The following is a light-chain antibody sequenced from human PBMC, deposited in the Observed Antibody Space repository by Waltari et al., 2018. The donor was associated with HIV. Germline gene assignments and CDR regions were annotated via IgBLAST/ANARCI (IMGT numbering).Light chain of an antibody. V-gene: IGKV3-15*01. J-gene: IGKJ2*01. CDR2: GAS. Sequence: ETVTTQSPAILSVSPGERATLSCRASQSVTSNLAWYQQKSGQAPRLLIYGASTRATGIPARFSGSGSGTEFTLTISSLQSEDFAVYYCQQYNNWPPYTFGQGTKLEIK. CDR1: QSVTSN. CDR3: QQYNNWPPYT.